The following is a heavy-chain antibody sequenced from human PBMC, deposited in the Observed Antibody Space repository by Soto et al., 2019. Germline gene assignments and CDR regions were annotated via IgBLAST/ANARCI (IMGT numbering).Heavy chain of an antibody. J-gene: IGHJ5*02. CDR2: INLSGST. D-gene: IGHD2-2*01. CDR1: GGSFSGYY. Sequence: QVQLQQWGAGLLKPSETLSLTCAVYGGSFSGYYWSWIRQPPGKGLEWIGEINLSGSTNYNPSLKSRVTISVDASKNQFALKLSSVSAADTAVYYCARGNCSSTSCYVRWFDPWGQGTLVTVSS. V-gene: IGHV4-34*01. CDR3: ARGNCSSTSCYVRWFDP.